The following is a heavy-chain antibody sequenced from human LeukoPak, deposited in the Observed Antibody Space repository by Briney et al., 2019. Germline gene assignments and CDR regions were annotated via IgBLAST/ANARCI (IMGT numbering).Heavy chain of an antibody. V-gene: IGHV1-46*01. CDR1: GYTFTSYY. Sequence: GASVKVSCKASGYTFTSYYMHWVRQAPGQGLEWMGIINPSGGSTSYAQKFQGRVTMTRDTSTSTVYMELSGLRSEDTAVYYCARGLSIVGAPNWFDPWGQGTLVTVSS. J-gene: IGHJ5*02. CDR3: ARGLSIVGAPNWFDP. D-gene: IGHD1-26*01. CDR2: INPSGGST.